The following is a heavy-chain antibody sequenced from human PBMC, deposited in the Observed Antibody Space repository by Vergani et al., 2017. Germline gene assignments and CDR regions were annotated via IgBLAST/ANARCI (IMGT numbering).Heavy chain of an antibody. V-gene: IGHV5-51*01. CDR2: IYPGDSDT. CDR1: GYSFTSYW. J-gene: IGHJ6*03. D-gene: IGHD2-2*01. CDR3: ARHLHCSSTSCSGIYYMDV. Sequence: EVQLVQSGAEVKKPGESLKISCKGSGYSFTSYWIGWVRQMPGKGLEWMGIIYPGDSDTRYSPSFQGQFTISADKSISTAYLQWSSLKASDTAMYYCARHLHCSSTSCSGIYYMDVWGKGTTVTVSS.